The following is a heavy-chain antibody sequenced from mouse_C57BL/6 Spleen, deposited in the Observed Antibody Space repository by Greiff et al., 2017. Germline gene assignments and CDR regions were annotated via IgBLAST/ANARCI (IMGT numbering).Heavy chain of an antibody. D-gene: IGHD2-4*01. CDR3: ASFYYDYDRGFAY. CDR1: GYSFTDYN. Sequence: EVKLMESGPELVKPGASVKISCKASGYSFTDYNMNWVKQSNGKSLEWIGVINPNYGTTSYNQKFKGKATLTVDQSSSTAYMQLNSLTSEDSAVYYCASFYYDYDRGFAYWGQGTLVTVSA. CDR2: INPNYGTT. J-gene: IGHJ3*01. V-gene: IGHV1-39*01.